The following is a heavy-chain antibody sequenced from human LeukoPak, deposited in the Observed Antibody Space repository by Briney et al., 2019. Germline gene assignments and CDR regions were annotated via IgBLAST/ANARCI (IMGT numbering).Heavy chain of an antibody. J-gene: IGHJ4*02. CDR2: ISSSGSSI. D-gene: IGHD2-15*01. CDR1: GFTFSSYE. CDR3: ARDKYCSGGSCYSGVYDY. Sequence: QPGGSLRLSCVASGFTFSSYEMNWVRQAPGKGLEWVSYISSSGSSIYYADSVKGRFTISRDNAKNSLYLQMNSLRAEDTAVYYCARDKYCSGGSCYSGVYDYWGQGTLVTVSS. V-gene: IGHV3-48*03.